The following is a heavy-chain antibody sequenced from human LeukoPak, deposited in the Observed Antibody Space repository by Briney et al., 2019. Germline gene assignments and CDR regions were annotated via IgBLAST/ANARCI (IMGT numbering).Heavy chain of an antibody. CDR2: IRSKAYGGTT. V-gene: IGHV3-49*03. J-gene: IGHJ4*02. D-gene: IGHD3-10*01. Sequence: GGSLRLSCTASGFTFGDYAMSWFRQAPGKGLEWVGFIRSKAYGGTTEYAASVKGRFAISRDDSKSIAYLQMNSLKTEDTAVYYCTRWYGSGSYYADYWGQGTLVTVSS. CDR1: GFTFGDYA. CDR3: TRWYGSGSYYADY.